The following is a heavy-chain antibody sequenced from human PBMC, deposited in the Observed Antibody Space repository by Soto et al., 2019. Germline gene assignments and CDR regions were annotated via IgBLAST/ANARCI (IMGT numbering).Heavy chain of an antibody. J-gene: IGHJ6*02. Sequence: EVQLVDFGGGLVKPGGSLRLSCAASGFIFTSYSMNWVRQAPGKGLEWVSSISSSSSYIYYADSVKGRFTISRDNAKNSLYLQMSSLRAEDTAVYYCARDSGSSSDYYGMDVWGQGTTVTVSS. CDR1: GFIFTSYS. CDR3: ARDSGSSSDYYGMDV. V-gene: IGHV3-21*02. D-gene: IGHD6-13*01. CDR2: ISSSSSYI.